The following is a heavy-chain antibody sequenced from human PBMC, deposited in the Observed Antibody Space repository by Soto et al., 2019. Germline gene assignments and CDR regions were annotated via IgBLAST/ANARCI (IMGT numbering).Heavy chain of an antibody. V-gene: IGHV3-23*01. CDR2: ISASGGST. CDR1: GFTFSSYA. CDR3: AKVMASSSDYPTDY. D-gene: IGHD4-17*01. J-gene: IGHJ4*02. Sequence: EVQLLESGGGLVQPGGSLSLSVAASGFTFSSYAMSWVRRAPGKGRKWVSGISASGGSTHYADLVKGRFTISRDNSENTLSLQMNNLRAEDTARYYCAKVMASSSDYPTDYWGQGSLVTVSS.